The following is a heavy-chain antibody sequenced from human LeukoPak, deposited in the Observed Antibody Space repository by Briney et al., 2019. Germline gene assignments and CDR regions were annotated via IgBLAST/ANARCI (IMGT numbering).Heavy chain of an antibody. CDR2: IYYTGGT. CDR1: GGSISSANYY. J-gene: IGHJ4*02. CDR3: ARDYGGYGCFDF. D-gene: IGHD5-12*01. Sequence: SETLSLTCTVSGGSISSANYYWNWIRQPPGKGLEWFGYIYYTGGTYYNPSLKSRVTISVDTSKNQFSLKLNSVTAADTAVYYCARDYGGYGCFDFWGQGTLVTVSS. V-gene: IGHV4-30-4*08.